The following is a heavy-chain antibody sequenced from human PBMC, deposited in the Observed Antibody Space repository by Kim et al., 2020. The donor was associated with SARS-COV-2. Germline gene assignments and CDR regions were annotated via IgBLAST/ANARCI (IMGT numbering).Heavy chain of an antibody. CDR2: IWYDGSNK. J-gene: IGHJ6*02. D-gene: IGHD2-15*01. CDR3: AKANQYCSGGSCIATGRVDV. CDR1: GFTFSSYG. Sequence: GGSLRLSCAASGFTFSSYGMHWVRQAPGKGLEWVAVIWYDGSNKYYADSVKGRFTISRDNSKNTLYLQMNSLRAEDTAVYYCAKANQYCSGGSCIATGRVDVWGQGTTVTVAS. V-gene: IGHV3-33*06.